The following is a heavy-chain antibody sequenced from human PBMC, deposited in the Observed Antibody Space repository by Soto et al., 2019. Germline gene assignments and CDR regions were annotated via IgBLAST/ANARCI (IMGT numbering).Heavy chain of an antibody. V-gene: IGHV4-34*01. J-gene: IGHJ6*03. CDR3: ARVRGYCSSTSCYAFYYYYYYMDV. CDR1: GGSFSGYY. CDR2: INHSGST. D-gene: IGHD2-2*01. Sequence: SETLSLTCAVYGGSFSGYYWSWIRQPPGKGLEWIGEINHSGSTNYNPSLKSRVTISVDTSKNQFSLKLSSVTAADTAVYYCARVRGYCSSTSCYAFYYYYYYMDVWGKGTKVTVSS.